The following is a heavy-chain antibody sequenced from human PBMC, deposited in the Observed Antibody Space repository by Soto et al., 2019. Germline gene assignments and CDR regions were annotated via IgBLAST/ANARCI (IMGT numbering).Heavy chain of an antibody. V-gene: IGHV5-51*01. CDR3: ARNYYGSGTYSAFNI. CDR1: EYSFTSYW. D-gene: IGHD3-10*01. Sequence: PGESLKISCKGSEYSFTSYWLAWVRQMPGKGLEWMGIIYPGDSNTRYSPSFQGQVTISADKSISTAYLQWSSLKASDTAIYYCARNYYGSGTYSAFNIWCQGTMVTVSS. J-gene: IGHJ3*02. CDR2: IYPGDSNT.